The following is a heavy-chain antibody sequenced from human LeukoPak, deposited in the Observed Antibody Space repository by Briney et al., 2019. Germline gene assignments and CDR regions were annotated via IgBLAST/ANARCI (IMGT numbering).Heavy chain of an antibody. CDR3: ARQFYESRSPHAKYFQQ. D-gene: IGHD3-22*01. J-gene: IGHJ1*01. CDR2: IYYSGST. Sequence: SETLSLTCSVSGGSISSSSYYWGWIRQAPGRGLEWIANIYYSGSTYYSPSLKSRVTISGDTSKNQFSLKLNSVTAADTAVYYCARQFYESRSPHAKYFQQWGQGTLVTVSS. CDR1: GGSISSSSYY. V-gene: IGHV4-39*01.